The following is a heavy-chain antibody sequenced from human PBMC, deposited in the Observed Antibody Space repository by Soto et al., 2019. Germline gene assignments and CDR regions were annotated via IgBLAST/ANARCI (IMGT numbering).Heavy chain of an antibody. J-gene: IGHJ4*02. D-gene: IGHD4-17*01. V-gene: IGHV3-33*01. Sequence: QVQLVESGGGVVQPGRSLRLSCAASGFTFSAYGMHWVRQAPGKGLEWVAMIYYDGNNKYYADSVKGRFTISRDNSKNTLYLQMNSLTAEDTAVYYCARVGGTVTPDYWGQGTLVTVSS. CDR3: ARVGGTVTPDY. CDR2: IYYDGNNK. CDR1: GFTFSAYG.